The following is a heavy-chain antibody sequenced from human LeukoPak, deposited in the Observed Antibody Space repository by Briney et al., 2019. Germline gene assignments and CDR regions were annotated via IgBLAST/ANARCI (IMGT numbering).Heavy chain of an antibody. V-gene: IGHV4-4*07. J-gene: IGHJ4*02. CDR2: IHTSGST. CDR1: GVSISSYY. Sequence: PSETLSLTCTVSGVSISSYYWSWIRQPAGKGLEWIGHIHTSGSTSYNPSLKSRVTMSVDTSENQFSLKLSSVTAADTAVYYCARDRYYYDSSGYSLFEYWGQGTLVTASS. D-gene: IGHD3-22*01. CDR3: ARDRYYYDSSGYSLFEY.